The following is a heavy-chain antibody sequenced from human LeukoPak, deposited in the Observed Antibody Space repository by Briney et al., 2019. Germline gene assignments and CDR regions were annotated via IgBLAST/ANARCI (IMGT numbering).Heavy chain of an antibody. CDR3: ARSIIGTRSKFDY. D-gene: IGHD1/OR15-1a*01. J-gene: IGHJ4*02. CDR2: IYYSGST. CDR1: GGSISSGDYY. Sequence: PSETLSLTCTVSGGSISSGDYYWSWIRQPPGKGLEWIGYIYYSGSTYYNPSLKSRVTISVDTSKNQFSLKLSSVTAADTAVYSCARSIIGTRSKFDYWGQGTLVTVSS. V-gene: IGHV4-30-4*01.